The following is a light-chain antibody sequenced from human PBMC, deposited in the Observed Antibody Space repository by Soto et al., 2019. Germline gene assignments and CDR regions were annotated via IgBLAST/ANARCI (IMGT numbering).Light chain of an antibody. Sequence: QSALTQPASVSGSPGQSITISCTTSSSYISSYNYVSWYQQHTGKAPRLIIYDVSSRPSGISNRFSGSKSGNTVSLTIYGLQAEDEADYFCSSYTISSTVVFGGGTKLTVL. CDR2: DVS. J-gene: IGLJ2*01. CDR1: SSYISSYNY. V-gene: IGLV2-14*03. CDR3: SSYTISSTVV.